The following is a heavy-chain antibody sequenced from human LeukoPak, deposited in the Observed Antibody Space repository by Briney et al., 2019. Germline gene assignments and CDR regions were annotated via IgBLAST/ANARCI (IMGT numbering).Heavy chain of an antibody. CDR2: INPNGNSP. CDR3: ARDYDILNGYYISAY. J-gene: IGHJ4*02. CDR1: GYTFSRFY. D-gene: IGHD3-9*01. Sequence: RASVKVSCKASGYTFSRFYLYWLRQAPGQGLEWMGIINPNGNSPRYSQKFQGRVTMTRDTSTSTIYMELTSLRSEDTAVYYCARDYDILNGYYISAYWGQGTLVTVSS. V-gene: IGHV1-46*01.